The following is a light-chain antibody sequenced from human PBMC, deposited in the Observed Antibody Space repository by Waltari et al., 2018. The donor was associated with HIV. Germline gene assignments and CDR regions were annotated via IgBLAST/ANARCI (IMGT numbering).Light chain of an antibody. Sequence: SYELTQPPSVSVSPGQTASIPCSGDQLGDKYACWYQQKPGQSPVLVIYKDGKRPSGIPERFSGLNSGNTATLTISGTQAMDEADYYCQAWDSDTPKVFGGGTKLTVL. CDR1: QLGDKY. V-gene: IGLV3-1*01. CDR3: QAWDSDTPKV. CDR2: KDG. J-gene: IGLJ2*01.